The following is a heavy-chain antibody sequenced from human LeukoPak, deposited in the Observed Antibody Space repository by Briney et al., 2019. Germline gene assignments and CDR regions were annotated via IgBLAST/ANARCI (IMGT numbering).Heavy chain of an antibody. CDR2: IRGDGGGT. D-gene: IGHD1-26*01. J-gene: IGHJ4*02. V-gene: IGHV3-23*01. Sequence: GGSLRLSCAASGFTFNTYAMTWVRQAPGKGLEWVSTIRGDGGGTYYADSVKGRFTISRDDSKNTLYLQMNSLRGEDTAVYYCARDPFLSGSYGLFDYWGQGTLVTVSS. CDR1: GFTFNTYA. CDR3: ARDPFLSGSYGLFDY.